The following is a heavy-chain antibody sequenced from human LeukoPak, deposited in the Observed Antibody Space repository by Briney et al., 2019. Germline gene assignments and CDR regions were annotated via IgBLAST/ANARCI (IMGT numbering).Heavy chain of an antibody. CDR1: GFTFSNYW. V-gene: IGHV3-7*01. CDR3: ASPAKYSDTWYFDY. Sequence: PGGSLRLSCAASGFTFSNYWMSWVRQAPGKGLEWVANIKQDGTENYYVDSVKGRFTISRDNAKNSLYLQMSSLRAEDTAVYYCASPAKYSDTWYFDYWGQGTLVTVSS. CDR2: IKQDGTEN. D-gene: IGHD6-6*01. J-gene: IGHJ4*02.